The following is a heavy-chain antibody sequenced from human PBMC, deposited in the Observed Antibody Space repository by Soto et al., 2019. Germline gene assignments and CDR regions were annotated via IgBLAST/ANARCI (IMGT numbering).Heavy chain of an antibody. CDR2: IIPVFGTT. Sequence: ASVKVSCKDSGGLFSSFAISWVRQAPGQGLEWMGGIIPVFGTTNYAQKFQDRVTITADESTNTAYMELSSLRSDDTAMYYCARGGGPYVWFNEFWGQGTQVTVSS. J-gene: IGHJ4*02. CDR3: ARGGGPYVWFNEF. D-gene: IGHD3-16*01. CDR1: GGLFSSFA. V-gene: IGHV1-69*13.